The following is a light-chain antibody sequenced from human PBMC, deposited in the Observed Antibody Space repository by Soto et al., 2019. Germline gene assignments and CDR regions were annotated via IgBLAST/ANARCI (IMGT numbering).Light chain of an antibody. CDR1: QSVSSY. CDR3: QHRSKWPYT. CDR2: DAS. J-gene: IGKJ2*01. Sequence: EIVLTQSPATLSLSPGERATLSCRASQSVSSYLAWYQQKPGQAPRLLIYDASNRATGIPARFSGSGSGTAFTLTISRLEPEDFAVYYCQHRSKWPYTFGQGTKLEI. V-gene: IGKV3-11*01.